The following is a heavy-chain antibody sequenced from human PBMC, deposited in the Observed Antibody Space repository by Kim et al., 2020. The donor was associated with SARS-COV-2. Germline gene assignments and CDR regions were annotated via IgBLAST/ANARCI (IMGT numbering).Heavy chain of an antibody. CDR3: ATGRYCSGGSCTPFDY. J-gene: IGHJ4*02. V-gene: IGHV3-9*01. D-gene: IGHD2-15*01. CDR1: GFTFDDYA. Sequence: GGSLRLSCAASGFTFDDYAMHWVRQAPGKGLEWVSGISWNSGSIGYADSVKGRFTISRDNAKNSLYLQMNSLRAEDTALYYCATGRYCSGGSCTPFDYWGQGTLVTVSS. CDR2: ISWNSGSI.